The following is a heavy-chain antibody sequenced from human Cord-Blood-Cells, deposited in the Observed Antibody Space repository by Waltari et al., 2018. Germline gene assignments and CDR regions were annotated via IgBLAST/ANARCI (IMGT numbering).Heavy chain of an antibody. V-gene: IGHV4-34*01. D-gene: IGHD3-10*01. J-gene: IGHJ3*02. CDR2: INHSGST. CDR3: ARRGYYYGSGSAFDI. CDR1: GGSFSGYY. Sequence: QVQLQQWGAGLLKPSETLSLTCAVYGGSFSGYYWSWIRQPPGKGLEWIGEINHSGSTNYNPALKSRGTISVDTSKNQFSLKRSSVTAADTAVYYCARRGYYYGSGSAFDIWGQGTMVTVSS.